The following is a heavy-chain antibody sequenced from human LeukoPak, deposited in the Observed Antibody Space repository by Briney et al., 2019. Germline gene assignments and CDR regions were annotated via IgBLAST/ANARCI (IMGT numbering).Heavy chain of an antibody. CDR2: MYYSGSS. CDR1: GASITSGGYY. V-gene: IGHV4-31*03. J-gene: IGHJ5*02. Sequence: SETLSLTCTVSGASITSGGYYWTWIRQHPGKGLEWIEYMYYSGSSYYNPSLKSRLTISLDTSKNEFSLKLSSVTAADTAVYYCAIGGTIFGVANWFDPWGQGTLVTDSS. CDR3: AIGGTIFGVANWFDP. D-gene: IGHD3-3*02.